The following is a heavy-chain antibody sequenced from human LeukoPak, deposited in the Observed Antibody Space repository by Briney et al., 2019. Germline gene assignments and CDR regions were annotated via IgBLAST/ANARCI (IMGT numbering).Heavy chain of an antibody. CDR2: ISGGGTNT. V-gene: IGHV3-23*01. J-gene: IGHJ4*02. CDR3: AKGHTDYGTGFDC. CDR1: RFSFNTYS. D-gene: IGHD4-17*01. Sequence: GGSLRLSCAASRFSFNTYSMNWVRQAPGKGLEWVSIISGGGTNTYYVDSVKGRFTISRDNSRNTLYLQMNSLRVDDTAVYYCAKGHTDYGTGFDCWGQGTLVIVSS.